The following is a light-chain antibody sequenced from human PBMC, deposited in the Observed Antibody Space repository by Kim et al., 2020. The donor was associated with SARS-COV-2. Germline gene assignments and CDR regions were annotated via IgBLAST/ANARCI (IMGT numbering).Light chain of an antibody. J-gene: IGLJ3*02. V-gene: IGLV3-19*01. CDR2: GQN. CDR3: ASRHRNFNHHWL. Sequence: SSELTQDPAVSVALGQTVRITCQGDSLAMYYASWYQKKPGKAPILVIFGQNKRPSGIPDRFSGSTSGTTASLTITGALAEDEADYYCASRHRNFNHHWLFGGGTKVTVL. CDR1: SLAMYY.